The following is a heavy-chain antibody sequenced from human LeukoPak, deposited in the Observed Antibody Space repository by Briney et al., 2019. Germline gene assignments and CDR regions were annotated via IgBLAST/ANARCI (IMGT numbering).Heavy chain of an antibody. CDR3: ARWMVTGYYYYMDV. CDR1: GGSISSSNW. V-gene: IGHV4-4*02. J-gene: IGHJ6*03. Sequence: KTSETLSLTCAVSGGSISSSNWWSWVRQPPGKGLEWIGEIYHSGSTNYNPSLKSRVTISVDKSKNQFSLKLSSVTAADTAVYYCARWMVTGYYYYMDVWGKGTTVTVSS. D-gene: IGHD5-18*01. CDR2: IYHSGST.